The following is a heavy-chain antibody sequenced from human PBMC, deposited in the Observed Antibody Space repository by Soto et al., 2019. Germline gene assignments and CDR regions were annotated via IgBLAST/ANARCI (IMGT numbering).Heavy chain of an antibody. CDR3: AKILSTVTTYFYGMDA. Sequence: EVQLLESGGGLVQPGGSLRLSCAASGFAFSSYAMSWVRQAPGKGLEWVSAISGSGDKTYYKDSVKGRFTISRDNSKNTVDLQMNSLRPEDTAVYYCAKILSTVTTYFYGMDAWGQGTTVTVSS. J-gene: IGHJ6*02. V-gene: IGHV3-23*01. CDR2: ISGSGDKT. CDR1: GFAFSSYA. D-gene: IGHD4-17*01.